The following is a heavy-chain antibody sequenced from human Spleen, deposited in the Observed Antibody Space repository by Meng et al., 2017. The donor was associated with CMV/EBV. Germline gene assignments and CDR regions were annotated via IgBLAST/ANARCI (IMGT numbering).Heavy chain of an antibody. CDR3: ARGDVVIPAALNY. CDR2: IYYSGST. Sequence: LRLSCTVSGGSISSGDYYWTWIRQPPGKGLEWIGYIYYSGSTYYNPSLESRLTMSINTSKNQFSLKLSSVTAADTAVYYCARGDVVIPAALNYWGQGTLVTVSS. V-gene: IGHV4-30-4*08. J-gene: IGHJ4*02. D-gene: IGHD2/OR15-2a*01. CDR1: GGSISSGDYY.